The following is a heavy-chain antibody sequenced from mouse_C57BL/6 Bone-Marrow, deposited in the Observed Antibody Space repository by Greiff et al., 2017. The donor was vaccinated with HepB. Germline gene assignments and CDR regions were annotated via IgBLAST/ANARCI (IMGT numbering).Heavy chain of an antibody. CDR2: IYPGDVNT. V-gene: IGHV1-82*01. D-gene: IGHD2-3*01. CDR1: GYAFSSSW. J-gene: IGHJ2*01. Sequence: QVQLQQSGPELVKPGASVKISCKASGYAFSSSWMNWVKQRPGQGLDWIGRIYPGDVNTNYNGKFKGRATLIADKSSSTAYLQLSSLTSEDSAVYFCARDPRDDDYYGGYFDYWGQGTTLTVSS. CDR3: ARDPRDDDYYGGYFDY.